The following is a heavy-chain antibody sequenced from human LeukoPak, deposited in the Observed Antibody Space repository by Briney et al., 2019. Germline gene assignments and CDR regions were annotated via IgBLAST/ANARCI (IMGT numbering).Heavy chain of an antibody. J-gene: IGHJ3*02. V-gene: IGHV1-2*04. Sequence: ASVKVSCKASGYTFTGYYMHWVRQAPGQGLEWMGWINPNSGGTNYAQKFRGWVTMTRDTFISTAYMELSRLRSDDTAVYYCAALSGSSDDAFDIWGQGTMVTVSS. D-gene: IGHD3-22*01. CDR3: AALSGSSDDAFDI. CDR2: INPNSGGT. CDR1: GYTFTGYY.